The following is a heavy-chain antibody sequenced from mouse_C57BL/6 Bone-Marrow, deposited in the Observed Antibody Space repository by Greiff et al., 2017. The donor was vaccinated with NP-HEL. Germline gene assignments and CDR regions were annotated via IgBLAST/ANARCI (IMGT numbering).Heavy chain of an antibody. Sequence: EVKLMESGPGLVKPSQSLSLTCSVTGYSITSGYYWNWIRQFPGNKLEWMGYISYDGSNNYNPSLKNRISITRDTSKNQFFLKLNSVTTEDTATYYCARDGYYFDYWGQGTTLTVSS. CDR1: GYSITSGYY. CDR2: ISYDGSN. V-gene: IGHV3-6*01. D-gene: IGHD2-2*01. CDR3: ARDGYYFDY. J-gene: IGHJ2*01.